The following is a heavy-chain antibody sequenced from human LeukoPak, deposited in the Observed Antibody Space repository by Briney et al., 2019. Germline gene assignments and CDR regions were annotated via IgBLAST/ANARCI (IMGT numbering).Heavy chain of an antibody. Sequence: PGGSLRLSCAASGFTFSGYAMSWVRQAPGRGLEWVSAISGSGGSTYYADSVKGRFTISRDNSKNTLYLQMNSLRAEDTAVYYCVADARARYGSGNNNWFDPWGQGTLVTVSS. CDR1: GFTFSGYA. V-gene: IGHV3-23*01. CDR2: ISGSGGST. D-gene: IGHD3-10*01. CDR3: VADARARYGSGNNNWFDP. J-gene: IGHJ5*02.